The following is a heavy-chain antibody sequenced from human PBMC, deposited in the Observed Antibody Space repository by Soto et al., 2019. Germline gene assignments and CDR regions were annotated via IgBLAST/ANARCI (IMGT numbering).Heavy chain of an antibody. CDR1: GGTFSSYA. CDR2: IIPIFGTA. D-gene: IGHD2-2*01. CDR3: ARGGGVVEPAARGVYYYYGMDV. V-gene: IGHV1-69*01. J-gene: IGHJ6*02. Sequence: QVQLVQSGAEVKKPGSSVKVSCKASGGTFSSYAISWVRQAPGHGLEWMGGIIPIFGTANYAQKVQGRVTITADESTSTAYMELSSLRSEDTAVYYCARGGGVVEPAARGVYYYYGMDVWGQGTTVTVSS.